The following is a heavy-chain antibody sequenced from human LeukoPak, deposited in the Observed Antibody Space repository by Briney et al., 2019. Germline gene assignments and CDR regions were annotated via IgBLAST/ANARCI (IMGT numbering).Heavy chain of an antibody. J-gene: IGHJ4*01. V-gene: IGHV3-11*06. D-gene: IGHD1-26*01. CDR3: ARVGSRGYYFDF. CDR2: ISGSSTYT. CDR1: GFTFSDYY. Sequence: GGSLRLSCASSGFTFSDYYMSWIRQAPGKGLEWVSHISGSSTYTNYADSVKGRFTISRDNANNSLYLQMNSLTAEDTAVFYCARVGSRGYYFDFWGQGTLVSVSS.